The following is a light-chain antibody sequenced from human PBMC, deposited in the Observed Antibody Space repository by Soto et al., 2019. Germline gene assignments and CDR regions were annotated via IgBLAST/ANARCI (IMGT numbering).Light chain of an antibody. CDR3: QQYDRFPYT. J-gene: IGKJ2*01. CDR1: QSLSYW. Sequence: DIQMTQSPSTLSASVGDTVTITCRASQSLSYWLAWYQQKPGQAPKLLIHKASTLESGVPSRFSGSGSGTEFTLTISSLQPDDFATFYCQQYDRFPYTFGQGPNLEIK. CDR2: KAS. V-gene: IGKV1-5*03.